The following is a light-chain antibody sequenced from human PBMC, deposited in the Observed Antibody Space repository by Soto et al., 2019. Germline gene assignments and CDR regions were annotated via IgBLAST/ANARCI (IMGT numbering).Light chain of an antibody. CDR2: DAS. CDR1: DSVHSN. Sequence: IVMTQSPATLSVSPVERATLSCMASDSVHSNLAWYQQRPGQAPRLLIYDASNRATGIPARFSGSGSGTDFTLTISSLEPEDFAVYYCQQRSNWPSWTFGQGTKVDIK. V-gene: IGKV3-11*01. CDR3: QQRSNWPSWT. J-gene: IGKJ1*01.